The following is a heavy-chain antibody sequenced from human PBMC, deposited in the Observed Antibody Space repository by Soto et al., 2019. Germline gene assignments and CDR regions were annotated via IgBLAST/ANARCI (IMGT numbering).Heavy chain of an antibody. CDR1: GGYIRSGGYS. CDR3: ARGCFGELYYDYAMDV. D-gene: IGHD3-10*01. CDR2: MDHSGSA. V-gene: IGHV4-30-2*01. J-gene: IGHJ6*02. Sequence: PSETRSLPCAVSGGYIRSGGYSWSWILQPPGKGLEWMGYMDHSGSAYYNPSLKSRVTISVDRSKNQFSLRLSSVTAADTAVYYCARGCFGELYYDYAMDVWGQGTSVTVSS.